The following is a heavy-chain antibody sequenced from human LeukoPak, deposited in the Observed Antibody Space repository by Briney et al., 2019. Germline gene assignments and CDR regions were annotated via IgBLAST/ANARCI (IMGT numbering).Heavy chain of an antibody. Sequence: SQTLSLTCTVSGGSISSGGYYWSWIRQHPGKGLEWIGDISYSGSTYNNPSLQSRVTISVVTTKKQCSLRLSSVTAADTAVYYCARDGGDNTAFDYWGQGTLVTVSS. D-gene: IGHD2-21*02. CDR1: GGSISSGGYY. V-gene: IGHV4-31*03. CDR2: ISYSGST. J-gene: IGHJ4*02. CDR3: ARDGGDNTAFDY.